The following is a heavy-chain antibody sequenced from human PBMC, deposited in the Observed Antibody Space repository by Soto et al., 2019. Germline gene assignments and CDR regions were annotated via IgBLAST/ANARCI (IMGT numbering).Heavy chain of an antibody. V-gene: IGHV3-30*18. CDR2: ISYDGSNK. J-gene: IGHJ4*02. Sequence: GGSLRLSCAASGFTFSSYGMHWVRQAPGKGLEWVAVISYDGSNKYYAELVKGRFTISRDNSKNTLNLQMNSLRAEDTAVYFCAKDHNHCSGGSCYGTDYWGQGTLVNVSS. CDR3: AKDHNHCSGGSCYGTDY. D-gene: IGHD2-15*01. CDR1: GFTFSSYG.